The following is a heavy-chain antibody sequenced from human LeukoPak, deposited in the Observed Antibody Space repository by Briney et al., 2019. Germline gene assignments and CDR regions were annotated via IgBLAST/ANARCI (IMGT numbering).Heavy chain of an antibody. D-gene: IGHD3-10*01. CDR1: GYTFTSYD. V-gene: IGHV1-8*01. Sequence: GASVKVSCKASGYTFTSYDINWVRQATGQGLEWMGWMNPNSGNTGYAQKFQGRVTMTRNTSISTAYMELSSLRSEDTAVHYCARGRIIKYGSDYYFDYWGQGTLVTVSS. CDR3: ARGRIIKYGSDYYFDY. CDR2: MNPNSGNT. J-gene: IGHJ4*02.